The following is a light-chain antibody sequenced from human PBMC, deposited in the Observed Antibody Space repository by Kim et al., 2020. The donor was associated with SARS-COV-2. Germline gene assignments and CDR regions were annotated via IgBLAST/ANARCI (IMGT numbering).Light chain of an antibody. J-gene: IGLJ2*01. Sequence: KPVTIPCTGRGGTLANNYVHWYQQRPGSVPTIVIFEDNQTPSGVPDRFSGSIDTSSNSASLTISGLKTEDEADYYCQTSDSNNHVIFGGGTQLTVL. V-gene: IGLV6-57*02. CDR1: GGTLANNY. CDR2: EDN. CDR3: QTSDSNNHVI.